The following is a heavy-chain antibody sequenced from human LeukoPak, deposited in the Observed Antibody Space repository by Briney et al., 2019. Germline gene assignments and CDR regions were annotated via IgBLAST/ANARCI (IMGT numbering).Heavy chain of an antibody. CDR3: ARDRRRVVAAGPYYYGMDV. J-gene: IGHJ6*02. CDR2: IYHSGST. CDR1: GGSISSSNW. Sequence: SGTLSLTCAVSGGSISSSNWWRWVRQPPGKGLEWIGEIYHSGSTNYNPSLKSRVTISVDKSKNQFSLKLSSVTAADTAVYYCARDRRRVVAAGPYYYGMDVWGQGTTVTVSS. V-gene: IGHV4-4*02. D-gene: IGHD2-15*01.